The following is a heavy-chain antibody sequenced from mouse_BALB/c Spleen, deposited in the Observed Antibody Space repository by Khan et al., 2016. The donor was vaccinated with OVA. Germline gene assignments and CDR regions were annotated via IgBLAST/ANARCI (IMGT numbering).Heavy chain of an antibody. V-gene: IGHV1-20*02. CDR1: GYSFTGYF. J-gene: IGHJ2*01. D-gene: IGHD1-1*01. CDR3: TRIYRSDFDY. CDR2: INPHIGET. Sequence: MQLEESGPELVRPGASVKISCKASGYSFTGYFMNWVMQSHGKSLEWIGRINPHIGETFYNQRFKDKATLTVDESSNTAHMELRSLASEGSAVYYCTRIYRSDFDYWGQGTTLTVSS.